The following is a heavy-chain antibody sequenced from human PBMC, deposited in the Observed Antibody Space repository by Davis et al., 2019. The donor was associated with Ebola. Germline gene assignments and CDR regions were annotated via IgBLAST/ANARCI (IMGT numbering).Heavy chain of an antibody. J-gene: IGHJ4*02. D-gene: IGHD2-15*01. Sequence: AASVKVSCKASGYTFTSYYMHWVRQAPGQGLEWMGWISAYNGNTNYAQKLQGRVTMTTDTSTSTAYMELRSLRSDDTAVYYCARDPGVVVAGYWGQGTLVTVSS. V-gene: IGHV1-18*04. CDR3: ARDPGVVVAGY. CDR1: GYTFTSYY. CDR2: ISAYNGNT.